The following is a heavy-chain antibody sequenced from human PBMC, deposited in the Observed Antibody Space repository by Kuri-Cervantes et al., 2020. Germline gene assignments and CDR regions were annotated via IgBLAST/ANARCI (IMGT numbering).Heavy chain of an antibody. Sequence: GESLKISCAASGFTVSSNYMSWVRQAPGKGLEWVSVIYSGGSTYYADSVKGRFTTSRDNSKNTLYLQMNSLRAEDTAVYYCAKAQLLWFGELSAFDIWGQGTMVTVSS. CDR3: AKAQLLWFGELSAFDI. D-gene: IGHD3-10*01. J-gene: IGHJ3*02. CDR2: IYSGGST. CDR1: GFTVSSNY. V-gene: IGHV3-53*05.